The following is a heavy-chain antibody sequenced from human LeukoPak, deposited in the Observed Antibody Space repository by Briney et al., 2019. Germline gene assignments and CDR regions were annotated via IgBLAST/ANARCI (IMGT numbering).Heavy chain of an antibody. V-gene: IGHV4-59*01. CDR1: GGSISSYY. Sequence: PSETLSLTCTVSGGSISSYYWSWIRQPPGKGLEWIGYIHYSGSTNYNPSLKSRVTVSVDTSKNQFSLKLSSVTAADTAVCYCARGRGNWGFDYWGQGTLVTVSS. J-gene: IGHJ4*02. CDR2: IHYSGST. D-gene: IGHD7-27*01. CDR3: ARGRGNWGFDY.